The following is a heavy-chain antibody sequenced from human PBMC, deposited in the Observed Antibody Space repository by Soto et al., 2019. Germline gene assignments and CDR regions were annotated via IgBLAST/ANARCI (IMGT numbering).Heavy chain of an antibody. V-gene: IGHV1-8*01. CDR3: ARGFGRRVYIWGSYRDIDY. D-gene: IGHD3-16*02. CDR2: MKPNSGNK. Sequence: ASVKVSCKASGYTFTSYDINWVRQATGQGLEWMGWMKPNSGNKGYAQKFQGRVTMTRNTSISTAYMELSSLRSEDTAVYYCARGFGRRVYIWGSYRDIDYWGQGTLVTVSS. J-gene: IGHJ4*02. CDR1: GYTFTSYD.